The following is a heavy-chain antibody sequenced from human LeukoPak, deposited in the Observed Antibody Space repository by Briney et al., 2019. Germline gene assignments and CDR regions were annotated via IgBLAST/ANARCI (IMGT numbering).Heavy chain of an antibody. CDR2: INPNSGGT. Sequence: ASVKVSCKASGYTFTAYFMHWVRQAPGQGLEWMGRINPNSGGTDYAQKFQGRVTMTRDTSISTAYMELSRLTSDDTAVYYCANSGYGYPHYMDVWGKGTTVTVSS. V-gene: IGHV1-2*06. CDR3: ANSGYGYPHYMDV. D-gene: IGHD5-12*01. CDR1: GYTFTAYF. J-gene: IGHJ6*03.